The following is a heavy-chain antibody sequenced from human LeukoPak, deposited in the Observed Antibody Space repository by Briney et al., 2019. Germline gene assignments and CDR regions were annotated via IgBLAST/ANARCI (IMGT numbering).Heavy chain of an antibody. CDR2: IKRKTDGGTT. J-gene: IGHJ4*02. D-gene: IGHD6-13*01. V-gene: IGHV3-15*01. CDR3: TTDFMYSSSLIGGYYFDY. Sequence: PGGTLRLSCAPSGFAFTKYAISWVPQAPGKGLEWVGRIKRKTDGGTTDYAAPVKGRFTISRDDSKNTLYLQMNSLKTEDTAVYYCTTDFMYSSSLIGGYYFDYWGQGTLVTVSS. CDR1: GFAFTKYA.